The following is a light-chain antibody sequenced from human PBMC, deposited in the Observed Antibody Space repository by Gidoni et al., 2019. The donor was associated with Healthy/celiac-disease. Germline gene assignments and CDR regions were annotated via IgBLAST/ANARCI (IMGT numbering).Light chain of an antibody. V-gene: IGKV1-39*01. CDR1: QSISSY. CDR2: AAS. J-gene: IGKJ5*01. CDR3: QQSYSTHPIT. Sequence: DIQMTHSPSSLSASVGDRVTITCRASQSISSYLNWYQQKPGKAPKLLIDAASSLQSGVPSSFSGSGSGTDFTLTISSLQPEDFATYYCQQSYSTHPITFGQGTRLEIK.